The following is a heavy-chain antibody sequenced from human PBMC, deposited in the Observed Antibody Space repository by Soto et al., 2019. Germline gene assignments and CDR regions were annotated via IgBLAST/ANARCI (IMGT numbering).Heavy chain of an antibody. D-gene: IGHD3-16*02. CDR1: GGSISSYY. CDR2: IYYSGST. V-gene: IGHV4-59*01. J-gene: IGHJ4*02. Sequence: SETLSLTCTVSGGSISSYYWSWIRQPPGKGLEWIGYIYYSGSTNYNPSLKSRVTISVDTSKNQFSLKLSSVTAADTAVYYCARGRRVIAYYFDYWGQGTLVTVSS. CDR3: ARGRRVIAYYFDY.